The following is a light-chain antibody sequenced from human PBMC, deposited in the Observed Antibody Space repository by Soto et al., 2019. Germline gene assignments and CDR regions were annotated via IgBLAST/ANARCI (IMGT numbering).Light chain of an antibody. V-gene: IGKV3-20*01. CDR1: QSVSSSY. CDR2: GAS. J-gene: IGKJ1*01. CDR3: QKYGSSPRT. Sequence: EIVLIPAAGVLFLNKREKATLSCRASQSVSSSYLAWYQQKPGQAPRPLIYGASSRAIGIPDRFSGSGSGTDFTLTIIRLEPEDFAVYYCQKYGSSPRTFGQGTEVDIK.